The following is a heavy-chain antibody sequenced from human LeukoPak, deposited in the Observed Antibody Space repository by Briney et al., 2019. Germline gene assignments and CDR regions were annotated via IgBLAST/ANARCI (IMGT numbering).Heavy chain of an antibody. CDR2: IIPIFGTA. Sequence: GASVKVSFKASGGTFSSYAISWVRQAPGQGLEWMGGIIPIFGTANYAQKFQGRVTITADESTSTAYMELSSLRSEDTAVYYCARGPGGGYDWLGYWGQGTLVTVSS. J-gene: IGHJ4*02. CDR3: ARGPGGGYDWLGY. V-gene: IGHV1-69*13. D-gene: IGHD5-12*01. CDR1: GGTFSSYA.